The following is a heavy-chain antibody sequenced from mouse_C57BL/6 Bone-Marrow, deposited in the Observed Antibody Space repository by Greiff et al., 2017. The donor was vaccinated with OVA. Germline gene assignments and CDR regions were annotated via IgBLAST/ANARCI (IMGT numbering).Heavy chain of an antibody. V-gene: IGHV14-4*01. CDR2: IDPDNGDT. Sequence: VQLQQSGAELVRPGASVKLSCTASGFNIKDDYMHWVKQRPEQVLEWIGWIDPDNGDTAYASKFQGKATITADTSSNTAYLQLSSLTSEYTAVYYCTGGFIYYYGSSYAMDYWGQGTSVTVSS. CDR3: TGGFIYYYGSSYAMDY. J-gene: IGHJ4*01. D-gene: IGHD1-1*01. CDR1: GFNIKDDY.